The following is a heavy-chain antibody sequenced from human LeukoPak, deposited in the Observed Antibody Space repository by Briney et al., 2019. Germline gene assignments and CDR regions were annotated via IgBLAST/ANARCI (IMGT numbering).Heavy chain of an antibody. Sequence: PPETLSLTCTVSGGSISSYYWSWIRQPPGKGLEWIGYIYYSGSTNYNPSLKSRVTISVDTSKNQFSLKLSSVTAADTAVYYCARLHELYYFDYWGQGTLVTVSS. J-gene: IGHJ4*02. CDR3: ARLHELYYFDY. D-gene: IGHD1-26*01. CDR2: IYYSGST. V-gene: IGHV4-59*08. CDR1: GGSISSYY.